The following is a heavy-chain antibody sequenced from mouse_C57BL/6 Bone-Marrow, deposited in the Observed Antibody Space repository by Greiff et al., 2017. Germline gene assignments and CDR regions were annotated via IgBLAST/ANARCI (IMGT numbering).Heavy chain of an antibody. Sequence: VQRVESGPGLVAPSQSLSITCTVSGFSFTSYAISWVRQPPGKGLEWLGVICTGGGNNYNSALNASLSISKDNSKRQVFFKMNSLQTDDTARYYCARVEEFYYGSSDRYVGVWGTGTTVTVSS. J-gene: IGHJ1*03. V-gene: IGHV2-9-1*01. CDR2: ICTGGGN. D-gene: IGHD1-1*01. CDR3: ARVEEFYYGSSDRYVGV. CDR1: GFSFTSYA.